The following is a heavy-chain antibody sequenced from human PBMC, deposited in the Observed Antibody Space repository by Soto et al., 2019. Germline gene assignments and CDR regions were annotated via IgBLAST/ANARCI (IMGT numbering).Heavy chain of an antibody. V-gene: IGHV3-74*01. CDR1: GFTFSSYW. CDR3: ARDTGVDFDY. Sequence: EVQLVESGGGLVQPGWSLRLSCAASGFTFSSYWMHWVRQAPGKGLVWFSQINGDGSITSYADSERGRFTISRDNAKNTLYLQMNSMRADDTAVYYCARDTGVDFDYWGQGTLVTVSS. J-gene: IGHJ4*02. CDR2: INGDGSIT. D-gene: IGHD2-8*01.